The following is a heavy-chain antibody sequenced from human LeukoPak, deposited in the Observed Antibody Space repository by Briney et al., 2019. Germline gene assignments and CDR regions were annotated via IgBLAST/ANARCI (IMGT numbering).Heavy chain of an antibody. CDR2: ISYSGST. D-gene: IGHD3-10*01. CDR1: GGSISSYY. V-gene: IGHV4-59*08. Sequence: SETLSLTCTVSGGSISSYYWSWIRQPPGKGLEWIGYISYSGSTNYNPSLKSRATISVDTSKNQFFLKLSSVHAADTGVYYCASSFYGSGGTINLDYWGQGTLVTVSS. J-gene: IGHJ4*02. CDR3: ASSFYGSGGTINLDY.